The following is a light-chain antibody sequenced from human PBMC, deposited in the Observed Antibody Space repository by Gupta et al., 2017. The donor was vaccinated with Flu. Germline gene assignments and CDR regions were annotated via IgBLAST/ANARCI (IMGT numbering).Light chain of an antibody. Sequence: QSVLTQPPSASGTPGQRVTISCSGSSSNIGSNPVNWYQQLPGTAPKLLIYSNNQRPSGVPDRFSGSKSGTSASLAISGLQSEDEAEYYCAAWDDSLNGYVFGTGTKVTVL. CDR2: SNN. CDR3: AAWDDSLNGYV. J-gene: IGLJ1*01. V-gene: IGLV1-44*01. CDR1: SSNIGSNP.